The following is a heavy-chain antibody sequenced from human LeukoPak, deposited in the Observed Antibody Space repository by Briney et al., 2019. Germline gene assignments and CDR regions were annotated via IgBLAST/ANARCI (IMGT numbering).Heavy chain of an antibody. Sequence: PSETLSLTCAVYGGSFSGYYWSWIRQPPGKGLEWIGEINHSGSTNYNPSLKSRVTISVDASKNQFSLKLSSVTAADTAVYYCASGGRYYYYGMDVWGQGTTVTVSS. CDR2: INHSGST. CDR3: ASGGRYYYYGMDV. V-gene: IGHV4-34*09. D-gene: IGHD1-26*01. J-gene: IGHJ6*02. CDR1: GGSFSGYY.